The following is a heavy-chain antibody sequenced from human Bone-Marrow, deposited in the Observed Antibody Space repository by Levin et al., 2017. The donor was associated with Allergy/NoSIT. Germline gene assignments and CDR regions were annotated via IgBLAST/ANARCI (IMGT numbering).Heavy chain of an antibody. J-gene: IGHJ4*02. CDR1: GFTFSRFA. CDR3: AKDSPSSGWPAFDH. CDR2: VNNGNNP. V-gene: IGHV3-23*01. D-gene: IGHD6-25*01. Sequence: PGGSLRLSCAASGFTFSRFAMSWVRQAPGKGLEWVASVNNGNNPYYANSVRGRFTVSRDNSQGRLYLQMNRLRDDDTARYFCAKDSPSSGWPAFDHWGQGIMVAVSS.